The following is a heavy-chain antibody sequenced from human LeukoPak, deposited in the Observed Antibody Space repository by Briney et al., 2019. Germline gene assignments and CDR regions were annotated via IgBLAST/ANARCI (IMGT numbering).Heavy chain of an antibody. V-gene: IGHV1-18*01. Sequence: ASVEVSCKASGYTFTSYGVTWVRQAPGQGLEWMGWISTHSGNTNYAQKVQGRVTMTTDTSTSTAYMELRSLRSDDTAVYYCARDSTNYDSSGHDYWVQGTLVTVSS. CDR1: GYTFTSYG. J-gene: IGHJ4*02. D-gene: IGHD3-22*01. CDR2: ISTHSGNT. CDR3: ARDSTNYDSSGHDY.